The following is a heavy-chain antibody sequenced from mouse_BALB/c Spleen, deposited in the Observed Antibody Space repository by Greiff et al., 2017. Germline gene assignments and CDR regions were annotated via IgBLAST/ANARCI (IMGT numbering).Heavy chain of an antibody. CDR3: ARKGSY. CDR2: LNPGSGGT. CDR1: GYAFTHYL. Sequence: VQLQQSGAELLRPGTSVKVSCKASGYAFTHYLIEWVKQRPGQGLEWIGVLNPGSGGTNYNEKFKGKATLTADTSSSTAYMQLSSLTSDDSAVYFCARKGSYGGQGSLVTV. V-gene: IGHV1-54*01. J-gene: IGHJ3*01.